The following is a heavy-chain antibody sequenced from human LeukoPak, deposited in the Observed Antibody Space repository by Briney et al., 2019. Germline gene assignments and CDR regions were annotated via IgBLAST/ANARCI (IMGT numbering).Heavy chain of an antibody. J-gene: IGHJ4*02. D-gene: IGHD5-12*01. CDR2: INPDGDGM. CDR1: GFTFSRSW. Sequence: GGSLRLSCTASGFTFSRSWMNWIRQAPGKGLEWVANINPDGDGMRFVDSVKGRFTMSRDNAQSSLHLQMNSLRVEDTAFYYCAAWTDRGYSYWGQGVLVAVSS. CDR3: AAWTDRGYSY. V-gene: IGHV3-7*01.